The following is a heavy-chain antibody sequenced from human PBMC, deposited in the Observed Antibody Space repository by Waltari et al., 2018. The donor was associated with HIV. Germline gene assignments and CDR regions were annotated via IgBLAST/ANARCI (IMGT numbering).Heavy chain of an antibody. V-gene: IGHV3-30*18. D-gene: IGHD6-6*01. CDR3: AKDAGESTSIAARHYYGMDV. CDR1: GFTFSSYG. Sequence: QVQLVESGGGVVQPGRSLRLSCAASGFTFSSYGMHWVRQAPGKGLAWVAVISYDGSNKYYADSVKGRFTISRDNSKNTLYLQMNSLRAEDTAVYYCAKDAGESTSIAARHYYGMDVWGQGTTVTVSS. J-gene: IGHJ6*02. CDR2: ISYDGSNK.